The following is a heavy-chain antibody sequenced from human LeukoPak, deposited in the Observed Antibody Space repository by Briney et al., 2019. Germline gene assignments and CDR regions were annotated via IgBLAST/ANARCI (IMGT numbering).Heavy chain of an antibody. CDR3: AREDQWLRFFDY. CDR1: GFTFSSYS. Sequence: GGSLRLSCAASGFTFSSYSMNWVRQAPGKGLEWVSSISSSSSYIYYADSVKGRFTISRDNAKNSLYLQMNSLRAEDTAVYYCAREDQWLRFFDYWGQGTLVIVSS. V-gene: IGHV3-21*01. J-gene: IGHJ4*02. D-gene: IGHD5-12*01. CDR2: ISSSSSYI.